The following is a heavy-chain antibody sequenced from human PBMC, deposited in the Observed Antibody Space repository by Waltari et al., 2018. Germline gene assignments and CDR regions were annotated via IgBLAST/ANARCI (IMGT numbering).Heavy chain of an antibody. Sequence: EVQLLESGGGLVQPGGSLRLSWAASGFTFLHYGMSWIRQAPGKGLEWGSCITGGGETTYYADAVKGRFTVSRDNSKNTVYLQMNSLRAEDTAIYYCAKDPPLGYCSGGSCYADSWGQGTPVTVSS. CDR3: AKDPPLGYCSGGSCYADS. CDR1: GFTFLHYG. CDR2: ITGGGETT. V-gene: IGHV3-23*01. J-gene: IGHJ4*02. D-gene: IGHD2-15*01.